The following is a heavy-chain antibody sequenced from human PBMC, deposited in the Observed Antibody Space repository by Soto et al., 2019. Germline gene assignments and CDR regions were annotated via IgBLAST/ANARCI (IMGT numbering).Heavy chain of an antibody. J-gene: IGHJ4*02. CDR1: GGSISSYY. D-gene: IGHD2-21*02. CDR2: IYYSGST. CDR3: ARTITTCGGDCPFDY. V-gene: IGHV4-59*01. Sequence: PSETLSLTCTVSGGSISSYYWSWIRQPPGKGLERIGYIYYSGSTNYNPSLKSRVTISVDTSKNQFSLKLSSVTAADTAVYYCARTITTCGGDCPFDYWGQGTLVTVSS.